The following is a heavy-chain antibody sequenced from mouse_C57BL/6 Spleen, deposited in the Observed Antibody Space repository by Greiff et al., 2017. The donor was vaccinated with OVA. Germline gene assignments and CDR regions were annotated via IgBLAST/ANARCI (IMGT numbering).Heavy chain of an antibody. CDR2: INPNNGGT. D-gene: IGHD1-1*01. J-gene: IGHJ2*01. CDR3: ARGEYYYGSSYFDY. V-gene: IGHV1-18*01. Sequence: EVQLQQSGPELVKPGASVKISCKASGYTFTDYNMDWVKQSHGKSLEWIGDINPNNGGTIYNQKFKGKATLTVDKSSSTAYMELRSLTSEDTAVYYCARGEYYYGSSYFDYWGQGATLTVSS. CDR1: GYTFTDYN.